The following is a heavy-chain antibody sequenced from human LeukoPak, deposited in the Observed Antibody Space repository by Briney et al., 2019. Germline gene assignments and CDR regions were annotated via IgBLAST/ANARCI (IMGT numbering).Heavy chain of an antibody. CDR3: AIGYCSSTSCYSPDY. CDR2: IYPGDSDT. J-gene: IGHJ4*02. D-gene: IGHD2-2*01. V-gene: IGHV5-51*01. Sequence: GESLKISCQVSGYSFTNYWIGWVRQMPGKGLDWMGIIYPGDSDTRYSPSFQGQVTISADKSISTAYLQWSSLKASDTAMYYCAIGYCSSTSCYSPDYWGQGTLVTVSS. CDR1: GYSFTNYW.